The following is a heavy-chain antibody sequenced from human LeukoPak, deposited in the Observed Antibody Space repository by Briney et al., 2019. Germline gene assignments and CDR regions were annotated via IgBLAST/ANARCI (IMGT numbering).Heavy chain of an antibody. CDR1: GFTFSSYG. J-gene: IGHJ5*02. CDR2: IWYDGSNK. Sequence: GRSLRLSCAASGFTFSSYGMHWGRQAPGKGLEWVAVIWYDGSNKYYADSVKGRFTISRDNSKNTLYLQMSSLRAEDTAVYSCARSRPAWVLWFDPWGQGTLVTVSS. V-gene: IGHV3-33*01. D-gene: IGHD1-26*01. CDR3: ARSRPAWVLWFDP.